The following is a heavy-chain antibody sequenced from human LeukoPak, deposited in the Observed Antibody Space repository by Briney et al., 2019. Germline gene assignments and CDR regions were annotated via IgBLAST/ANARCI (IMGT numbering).Heavy chain of an antibody. D-gene: IGHD6-13*01. CDR1: GFSFSVYW. V-gene: IGHV3-30*18. Sequence: PGGSLRLSCAASGFSFSVYWMHWVRQAPGKGLEWVAVISYDGSNKYYADSVKGRFTISRDNSKNTLYLQMNSLRAEDTAVYYCAKDPSAAAAWTNYYYYMDVWGKGTTVTVSS. J-gene: IGHJ6*03. CDR2: ISYDGSNK. CDR3: AKDPSAAAAWTNYYYYMDV.